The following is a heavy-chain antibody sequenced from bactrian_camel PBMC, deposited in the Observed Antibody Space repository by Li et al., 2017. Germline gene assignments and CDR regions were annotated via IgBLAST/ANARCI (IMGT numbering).Heavy chain of an antibody. Sequence: HVQLVESGGGSVQAGGSLILSCDASGYTSKRACLGWFRQAPGKEREGVATIDSGGKPDYRHSIVKGRFSISQNTAKSTLYLQMNSLEPEDTALYYCAAARTVYAGDVLGKNQYEYWGQGTQVTVS. J-gene: IGHJ4*01. CDR2: IDSGGKP. D-gene: IGHD3*01. CDR3: AAARTVYAGDVLGKNQYEY. V-gene: IGHV3S53*01. CDR1: GYTSKRAC.